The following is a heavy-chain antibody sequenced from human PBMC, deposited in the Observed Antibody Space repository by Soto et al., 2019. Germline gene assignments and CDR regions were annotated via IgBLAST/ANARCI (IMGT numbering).Heavy chain of an antibody. CDR3: TREFRAYCTNGVCYNVFDY. V-gene: IGHV4-30-4*01. Sequence: LSLTCTVSGGSISSGDYYWSWIRQPPGKGLEWIGYIYYSGSTYYNPSLKSRVTISVDTSKNQFSLKLSSVTAADTAVYYCTREFRAYCTNGVCYNVFDYWGQGTLVTVSS. CDR1: GGSISSGDYY. J-gene: IGHJ4*02. D-gene: IGHD2-8*01. CDR2: IYYSGST.